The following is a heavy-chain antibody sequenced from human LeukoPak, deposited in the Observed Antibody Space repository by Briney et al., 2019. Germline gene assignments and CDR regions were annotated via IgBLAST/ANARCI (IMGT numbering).Heavy chain of an antibody. J-gene: IGHJ5*02. D-gene: IGHD3-10*01. CDR2: INHSGST. Sequence: SETLSLTCAVYGGSFSGYYWSWIRQPPGKGLEWIGEINHSGSTNYNPSLKSRVTISVDTSKNQFSLKLSSVTAADTAVYYCARRRPTGRPYNWFDPWGQGTLVTVSS. CDR1: GGSFSGYY. CDR3: ARRRPTGRPYNWFDP. V-gene: IGHV4-34*01.